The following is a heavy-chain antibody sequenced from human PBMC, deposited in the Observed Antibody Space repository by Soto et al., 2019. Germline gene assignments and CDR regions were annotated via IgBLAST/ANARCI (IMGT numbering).Heavy chain of an antibody. D-gene: IGHD2-2*01. J-gene: IGHJ5*02. CDR2: IYYSGST. V-gene: IGHV4-30-4*01. CDR1: GGSISSGDYS. Sequence: PSETLSLTCTVSGGSISSGDYSWSWIRQPPGKGLEWIGYIYYSGSTYYNPSLKSRVTISVDTPKNQFYLKLSSVTAEDTAVYYCARAKDCSSTSCYPPFYSVGRNWLAPWGQGTRVPVSS. CDR3: ARAKDCSSTSCYPPFYSVGRNWLAP.